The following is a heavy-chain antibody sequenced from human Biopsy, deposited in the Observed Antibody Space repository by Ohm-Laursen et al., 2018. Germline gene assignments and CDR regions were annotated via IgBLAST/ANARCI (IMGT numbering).Heavy chain of an antibody. CDR2: ISYTGCN. V-gene: IGHV4-59*01. CDR3: ARMPYFDY. D-gene: IGHD2-2*01. J-gene: IGHJ4*02. CDR1: GGSISGYH. Sequence: PSQTLSLTCTVSGGSISGYHWSWIRQSPGKGLEWLAYISYTGCNTSNPSLNGRATRSLDTSKNQFSLRLIYVTAADTAVYYCARMPYFDYWGQGILVTVSS.